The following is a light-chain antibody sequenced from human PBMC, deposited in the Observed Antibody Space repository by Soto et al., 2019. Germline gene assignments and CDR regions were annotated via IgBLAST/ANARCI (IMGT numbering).Light chain of an antibody. CDR1: QSLKRNY. CDR2: AAS. V-gene: IGKV3-20*01. J-gene: IGKJ1*01. Sequence: EIVLTQSPGTLSLSPGERATLSCRTSQSLKRNYLAWYQKKPGQAPRLFIYAASNRTACIPDMFSGFGSGSSFTITNSRLEPDDFAVYCCQKYDSSPWTYGQGTKVAVK. CDR3: QKYDSSPWT.